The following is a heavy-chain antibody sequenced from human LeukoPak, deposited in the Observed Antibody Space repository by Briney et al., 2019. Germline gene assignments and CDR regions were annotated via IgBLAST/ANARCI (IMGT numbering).Heavy chain of an antibody. CDR1: GGSISSGSYY. J-gene: IGHJ4*02. CDR3: ASLPWGVRGLIIQDFHY. Sequence: PSETLSLTCTVSGGSISSGSYYWGWIRQPPGRGLEWIGSIYHSGSTYYNPSLKSRVTISVDTSKNQFSLRLRSVTAADTAVYYCASLPWGVRGLIIQDFHYWGQGTLVTVSS. CDR2: IYHSGST. V-gene: IGHV4-39*07. D-gene: IGHD3-10*01.